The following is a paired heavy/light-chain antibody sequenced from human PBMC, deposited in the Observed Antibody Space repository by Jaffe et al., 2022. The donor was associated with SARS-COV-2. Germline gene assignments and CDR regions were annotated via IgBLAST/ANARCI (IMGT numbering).Heavy chain of an antibody. V-gene: IGHV3-23*01. CDR1: GFTFSSYA. J-gene: IGHJ4*02. Sequence: EVQLLESGGGLVQPGGSLRLSCAASGFTFSSYAMSWVRQAPGKGLEWASVISGTGGTTYYADSVKGRFTISRDNSKNTLYVQMNSLRAEDTAIYYCAKGRDRGDYYDIDEPADHWGQGILVTVSS. CDR3: AKGRDRGDYYDIDEPADH. CDR2: ISGTGGTT. D-gene: IGHD3-9*01.
Light chain of an antibody. Sequence: EIVLTQSPGTLSLSPGERATLSCRASQSISRYLAWYQQKPGQAPRLLIYGASSRATGIPDRFSGSGSGTDFTLTISRLEPEDFAVYYCQQAGSSPPMYTFGQGTKLEIK. J-gene: IGKJ2*01. CDR2: GAS. CDR3: QQAGSSPPMYT. CDR1: QSISRY. V-gene: IGKV3-20*01.